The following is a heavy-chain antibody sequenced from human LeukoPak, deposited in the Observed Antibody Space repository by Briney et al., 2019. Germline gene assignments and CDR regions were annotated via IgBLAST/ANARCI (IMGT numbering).Heavy chain of an antibody. D-gene: IGHD6-6*01. V-gene: IGHV3-7*03. CDR1: GDSINSLDL. CDR2: INSDGSEG. J-gene: IGHJ3*01. CDR3: ARSSYSSSSSV. Sequence: ETLSLTCTVSGDSINSLDLWSWVRQPPGQGLEWVASINSDGSEGYYADVVKGRFTISRDNAKNSLYLQINSLRAEDTAVYYCARSSYSSSSSVWGQGTMVTVSS.